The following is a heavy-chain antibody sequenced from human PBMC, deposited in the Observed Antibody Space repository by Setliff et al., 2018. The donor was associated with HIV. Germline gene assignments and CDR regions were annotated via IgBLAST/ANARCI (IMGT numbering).Heavy chain of an antibody. J-gene: IGHJ1*01. CDR1: GGSFSGYY. V-gene: IGHV4-34*01. CDR2: IHYDERT. D-gene: IGHD3-22*01. Sequence: SETLSLTCAVYGGSFSGYYWSWIRQPPGKGLEYIGSIHYDERTYYNPSLKSRVTISLDTSKNQFSLNLTSVTAADTAVYYCARAGYYGSTSYWEYFQHWGQGTLVTVSS. CDR3: ARAGYYGSTSYWEYFQH.